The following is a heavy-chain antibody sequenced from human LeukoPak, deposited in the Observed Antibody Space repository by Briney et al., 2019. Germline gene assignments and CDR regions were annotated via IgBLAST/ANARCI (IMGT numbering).Heavy chain of an antibody. V-gene: IGHV3-30*02. J-gene: IGHJ3*02. CDR2: IRYDGRNK. CDR1: GFTFSNFG. D-gene: IGHD6-13*01. CDR3: ARDTSGIAAAENAFDI. Sequence: PGGSLRLSCAASGFTFSNFGIHWVRQAPGKGLEWVAFIRYDGRNKYYADSVKGRFTISRDNSKNTLYLQMNSLRAEDTAVYYCARDTSGIAAAENAFDIWGQGTMVTVSS.